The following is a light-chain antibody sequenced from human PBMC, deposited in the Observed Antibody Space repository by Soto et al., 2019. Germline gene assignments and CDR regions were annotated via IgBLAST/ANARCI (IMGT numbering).Light chain of an antibody. CDR2: DAS. V-gene: IGKV3-20*01. J-gene: IGKJ2*01. Sequence: EIVLTQSPCTLSLSPGERATLSCRASQSVSSSYLAWYQQKPGQAPRLLIYDASSRATGIPDRFSGSGSGTDFTLTISRLEPEDVAVYYCQQYGISSHTFGQGTKLEIK. CDR3: QQYGISSHT. CDR1: QSVSSSY.